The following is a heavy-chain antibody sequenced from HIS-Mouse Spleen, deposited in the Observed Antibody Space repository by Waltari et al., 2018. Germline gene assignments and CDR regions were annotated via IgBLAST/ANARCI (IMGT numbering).Heavy chain of an antibody. CDR3: ARGFVDTAMVDY. J-gene: IGHJ4*02. V-gene: IGHV3-30-3*01. CDR1: GFPFSSSA. D-gene: IGHD5-18*01. Sequence: QVQLVESGGGVVQPGWSRRLSRAACGFPFSSSAMHWVRQAPGKGLEWVAVISYDGSNKYYADSVKGRFTISRDNSKNTLYLQMNSLRAEDTAVYYCARGFVDTAMVDYWGQGTLVTISS. CDR2: ISYDGSNK.